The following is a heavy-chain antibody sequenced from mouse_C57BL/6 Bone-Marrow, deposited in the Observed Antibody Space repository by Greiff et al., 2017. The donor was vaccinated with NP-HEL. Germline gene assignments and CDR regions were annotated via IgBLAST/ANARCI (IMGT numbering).Heavy chain of an antibody. D-gene: IGHD3-1*01. J-gene: IGHJ2*01. V-gene: IGHV1-69*01. CDR1: GYTFTSYW. CDR2: IDPSDSYT. CDR3: ARGSLYFDY. Sequence: VQLQQPGAELVMPGASVKLSCKASGYTFTSYWMHWVKQRPGQGLEWIGEIDPSDSYTNYNQKFKGKSTLTVDKSSSTAYMQLSSLTSEDSAVYYCARGSLYFDYWGRGTTLTGSS.